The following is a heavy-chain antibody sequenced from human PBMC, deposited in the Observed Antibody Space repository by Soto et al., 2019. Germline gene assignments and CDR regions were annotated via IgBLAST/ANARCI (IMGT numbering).Heavy chain of an antibody. V-gene: IGHV1-69*13. CDR3: ASSYSSSWFYFDY. Sequence: ASVKVSCKASGGTFSSYAISWVRQAPGQGLEWMGGIIPIFGTANYAQKFQGRVTITADESTGPAYMGRGSLRSEDTAVYYCASSYSSSWFYFDYWGQGTLVTVSS. CDR1: GGTFSSYA. J-gene: IGHJ4*02. D-gene: IGHD6-13*01. CDR2: IIPIFGTA.